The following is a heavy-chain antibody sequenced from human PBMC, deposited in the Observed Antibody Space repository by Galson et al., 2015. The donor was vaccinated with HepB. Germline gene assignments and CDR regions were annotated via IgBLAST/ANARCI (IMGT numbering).Heavy chain of an antibody. Sequence: SETLSLTCTVSGGSISSYYWSWIRQPAGKGLEWIGRIYTSGSTNYNPSLKSRVTMSVDTSKNQFSLKLSSVTAADTAVYYCARESYSNYFGRFDPWGQGTLVTVSS. D-gene: IGHD4-11*01. CDR2: IYTSGST. V-gene: IGHV4-4*07. J-gene: IGHJ5*02. CDR3: ARESYSNYFGRFDP. CDR1: GGSISSYY.